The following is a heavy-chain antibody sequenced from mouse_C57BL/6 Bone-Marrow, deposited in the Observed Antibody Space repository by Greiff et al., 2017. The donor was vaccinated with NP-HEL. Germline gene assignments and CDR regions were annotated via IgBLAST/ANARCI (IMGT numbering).Heavy chain of an antibody. J-gene: IGHJ2*01. CDR3: ALSYYYGSSQYYFDY. V-gene: IGHV8-8*01. D-gene: IGHD1-1*01. CDR2: IWWDDDK. CDR1: GFSLSTFGMG. Sequence: QVTLKVSGPGILQPSQTLSLTCSFSGFSLSTFGMGVGWIRQPSGKGLEWLAHIWWDDDKYYNPALKSRLTISKDTSKNQVFLKIVNVDTADTATYYCALSYYYGSSQYYFDYWGQGTTLTVSS.